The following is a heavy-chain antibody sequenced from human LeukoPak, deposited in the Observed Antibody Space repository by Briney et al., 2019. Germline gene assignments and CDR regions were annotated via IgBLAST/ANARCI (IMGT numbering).Heavy chain of an antibody. Sequence: PGGSLRLSCAASGFTVSSNYMSWVRQAPGKGLVWVSVIYSGDNTYYADSVKGRFTISSDNSKNTLYLQMNSLRAEDTAVYYCARVIASAGYYSDYWGQGTLVTVSS. V-gene: IGHV3-66*01. J-gene: IGHJ4*02. CDR1: GFTVSSNY. CDR2: IYSGDNT. D-gene: IGHD6-13*01. CDR3: ARVIASAGYYSDY.